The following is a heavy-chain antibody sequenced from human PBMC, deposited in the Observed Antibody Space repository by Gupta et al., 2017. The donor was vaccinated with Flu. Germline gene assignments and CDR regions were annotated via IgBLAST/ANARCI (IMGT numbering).Heavy chain of an antibody. V-gene: IGHV3-7*01. D-gene: IGHD5-24*01. CDR1: GFTFSNYW. J-gene: IGHJ4*02. CDR3: ARNRGWEQFDY. CDR2: IKEDGSVK. Sequence: EVQLVESGGGLVQTGGSLILSCAVSGFTFSNYWMDWVRQAPGKGLEWVANIKEDGSVKNYVDTVKGRFTISRDNGKNSVYIQMNALRPEDTAVYYCARNRGWEQFDYWGQGALVTVS.